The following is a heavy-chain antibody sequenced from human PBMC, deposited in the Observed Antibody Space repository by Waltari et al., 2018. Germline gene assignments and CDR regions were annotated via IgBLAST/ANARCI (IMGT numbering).Heavy chain of an antibody. V-gene: IGHV4-39*01. J-gene: IGHJ4*02. CDR2: ISYSGGT. D-gene: IGHD3-10*01. CDR3: ARIITSTKGYYFDY. CDR1: GGSISISTYY. Sequence: QLQLQESGPGLVKPSETLSLTCTVSGGSISISTYYWGWIRQPPGKGLEWIGDISYSGGTFSPPSLKGRVTVSVDTSKNQFSLKLSAVTAADTAVYYCARIITSTKGYYFDYWGQGTLVTVSS.